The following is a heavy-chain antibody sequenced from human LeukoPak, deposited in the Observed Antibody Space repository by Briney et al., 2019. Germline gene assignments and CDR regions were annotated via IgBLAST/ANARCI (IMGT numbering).Heavy chain of an antibody. CDR2: IIPIFGTA. J-gene: IGHJ4*02. Sequence: KVSFXASGGXFXSYAISWVRQAPGQGLEWMGGIIPIFGTANYAQKFQGRITITADESTSTAYMELSSLRSEDTAVYYCARGIRYSSSWGYYFDYWGQGTLVTVSS. V-gene: IGHV1-69*01. CDR3: ARGIRYSSSWGYYFDY. CDR1: GGXFXSYA. D-gene: IGHD6-6*01.